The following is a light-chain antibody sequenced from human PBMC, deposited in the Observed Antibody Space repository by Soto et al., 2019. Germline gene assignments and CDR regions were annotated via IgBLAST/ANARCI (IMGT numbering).Light chain of an antibody. CDR1: QGISSW. CDR3: QQYNGYPT. J-gene: IGKJ1*01. CDR2: DAS. Sequence: DIQMTQSPSSLSASVGDRVTITCRASQGISSWLAWYQQKPGKAPKLLIYDASSLQSGVPSRFSGGGSGTEFTLTISGLLPDDFATYYCQQYNGYPTFGQGTKVDIK. V-gene: IGKV1D-16*01.